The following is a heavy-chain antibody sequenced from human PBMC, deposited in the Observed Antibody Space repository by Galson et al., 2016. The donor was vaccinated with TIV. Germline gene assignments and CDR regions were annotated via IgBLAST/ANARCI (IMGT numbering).Heavy chain of an antibody. J-gene: IGHJ6*02. CDR1: GYSFLSYG. CDR3: ATALYCSSISCYYYYGLAV. D-gene: IGHD2-2*01. CDR2: ISAYNGDI. Sequence: SVKVSCKASGYSFLSYGMTWVRQAPGRGLEWLGWISAYNGDIKSARKFQGRVTMTTDTSTNTAYMELRSLGSDDTAVYYCATALYCSSISCYYYYGLAVWGHGTTVTVSS. V-gene: IGHV1-18*04.